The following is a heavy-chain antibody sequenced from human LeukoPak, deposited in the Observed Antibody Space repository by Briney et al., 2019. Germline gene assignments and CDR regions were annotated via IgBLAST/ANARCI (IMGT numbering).Heavy chain of an antibody. CDR2: IYWDDDK. V-gene: IGHV2-5*02. CDR1: GFSLSTSGVG. J-gene: IGHJ4*02. Sequence: SGPTLVNPTQTLTLTCTFSGFSLSTSGVGVGWIRQPPGKALEWLALIYWDDDKRYSPSLKGRLTITKDTSKNQVVLTMTNMDPVDTATYYCAHEIDYYDSSGYYYVDYWGQGTLVTVSS. CDR3: AHEIDYYDSSGYYYVDY. D-gene: IGHD3-22*01.